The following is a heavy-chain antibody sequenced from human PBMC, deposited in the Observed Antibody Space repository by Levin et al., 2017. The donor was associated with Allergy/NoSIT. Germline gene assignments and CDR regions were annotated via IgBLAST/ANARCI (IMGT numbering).Heavy chain of an antibody. CDR1: GGSISSGDYY. D-gene: IGHD3-22*01. CDR2: IYYSGST. J-gene: IGHJ4*02. CDR3: ASYDSSGYYYAGY. V-gene: IGHV4-30-4*01. Sequence: SETLSLTCTVSGGSISSGDYYWTWIRQPPGKGLEWIGYIYYSGSTHYNPSLQSRLSISVDTSKNQFSLKLSSVTAADTAVYYCASYDSSGYYYAGYWGQGTLVTVS.